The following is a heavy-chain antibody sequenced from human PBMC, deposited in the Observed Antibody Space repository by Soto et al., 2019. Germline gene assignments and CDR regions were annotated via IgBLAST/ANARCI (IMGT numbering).Heavy chain of an antibody. V-gene: IGHV4-34*01. CDR1: GESFTTSY. CDR2: IDHRGRT. CDR3: ATLSLPLGQGLDP. J-gene: IGHJ5*02. D-gene: IGHD3-16*02. Sequence: PSETLSLTCSFYGESFTTSYWSWIRQPPGKGLEWIGEIDHRGRTNYNPSLKSRVTISIDTSKNHFSLNLSSVTAADTAVYYCATLSLPLGQGLDPWGQGTLVTVYS.